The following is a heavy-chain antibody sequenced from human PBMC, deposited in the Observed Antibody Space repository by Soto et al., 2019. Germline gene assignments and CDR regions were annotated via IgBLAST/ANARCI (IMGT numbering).Heavy chain of an antibody. Sequence: EVQLVESGGGLVQPGGSLRLSCAASGFTFSTYWIHWVRQDPGKGLVWVSRINSDGSSTNYADSVKGGFTISRENAKNTLFLQMNSLRGEETAVYYCARDRWGGGRDMDVWGQGTTVTVSS. CDR2: INSDGSST. CDR3: ARDRWGGGRDMDV. V-gene: IGHV3-74*01. J-gene: IGHJ6*02. CDR1: GFTFSTYW. D-gene: IGHD3-10*01.